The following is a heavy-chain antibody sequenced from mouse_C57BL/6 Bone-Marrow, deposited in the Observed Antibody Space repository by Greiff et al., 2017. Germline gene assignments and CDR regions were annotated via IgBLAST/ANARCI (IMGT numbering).Heavy chain of an antibody. CDR1: GYAFSSYW. CDR3: ARWRVYYYGPIDY. Sequence: VQLQQSGAELVKPGASVKISCKASGYAFSSYWMNWVKQRPGKGLEWIGQIYPGDGDTNYNGKFKGKGTLTADKSSSTAYMQLSSLTSDDSAVYFCARWRVYYYGPIDYWGQGTSVTVSS. V-gene: IGHV1-80*01. D-gene: IGHD1-1*01. J-gene: IGHJ4*01. CDR2: IYPGDGDT.